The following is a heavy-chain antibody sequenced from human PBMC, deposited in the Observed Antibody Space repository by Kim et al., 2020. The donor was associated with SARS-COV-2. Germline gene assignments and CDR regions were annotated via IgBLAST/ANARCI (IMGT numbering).Heavy chain of an antibody. Sequence: GGSLRLSCAASGFTFSSNSMNWVRQAPGKGLEWVSSISSSTYIYYADSVKGRFTISRDNAKNSLFLQMNSLTAEDTAVYYCARDHTNYYDTSGSFLDYWGQGTQVTVSS. J-gene: IGHJ4*02. CDR3: ARDHTNYYDTSGSFLDY. V-gene: IGHV3-21*01. CDR1: GFTFSSNS. CDR2: ISSSTYI. D-gene: IGHD3-22*01.